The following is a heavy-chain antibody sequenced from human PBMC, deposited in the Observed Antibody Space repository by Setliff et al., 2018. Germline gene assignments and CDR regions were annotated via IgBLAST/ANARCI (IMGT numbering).Heavy chain of an antibody. CDR3: AADTSYDSSGSSYYYYMDV. Sequence: SVKDSCKASGFTFTSSAMQWVRQARGQRLEWIGWIVVGSGNTNYAQKFQERVTITRDMSTSTAYMELSSLRSEDTAVYYCAADTSYDSSGSSYYYYMDVWGKGTTVTVSS. J-gene: IGHJ6*03. CDR2: IVVGSGNT. CDR1: GFTFTSSA. D-gene: IGHD3-22*01. V-gene: IGHV1-58*02.